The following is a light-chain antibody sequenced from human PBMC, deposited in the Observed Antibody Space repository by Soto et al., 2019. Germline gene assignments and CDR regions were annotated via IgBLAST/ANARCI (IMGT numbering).Light chain of an antibody. CDR1: QSVSDMY. CDR3: QHYGTSAL. V-gene: IGKV3-20*01. CDR2: AS. J-gene: IGKJ3*01. Sequence: EIVLTQSPGTLPLSPGERATLSCRASQSVSDMYLAWYQQKPGQAPRLLIYASNRATGIPDRFSGSGSGTDFTLTISRLEPKDFAVYYCQHYGTSALFGPGTKVDI.